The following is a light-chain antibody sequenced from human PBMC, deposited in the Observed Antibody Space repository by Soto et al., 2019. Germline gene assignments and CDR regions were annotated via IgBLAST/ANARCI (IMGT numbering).Light chain of an antibody. CDR1: SSNIGAGYD. CDR2: GNS. J-gene: IGLJ1*01. Sequence: QAVVTQPPSVSGAPGQRVTISCTGSSSNIGAGYDVHWYQQLPGTAPKLLIYGNSNRPSGVPDRFSGSKSGTSASLAITGLHADDEADYYCQSYDSSLSGYVFGTGTKLTVL. CDR3: QSYDSSLSGYV. V-gene: IGLV1-40*01.